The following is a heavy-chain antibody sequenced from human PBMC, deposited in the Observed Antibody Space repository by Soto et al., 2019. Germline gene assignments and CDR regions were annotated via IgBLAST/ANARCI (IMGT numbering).Heavy chain of an antibody. CDR1: GFTFSSYA. Sequence: EVQLLESGGGLVQPGGSLRLSCAASGFTFSSYAMSWVRQAPGKGLEWVSAISGSGGTTYYADSVKGRFTISRDNSKNTLYLQMNSLRAEDTAVYYCAKYDILTGYYNGDTFDYWGQGTLDTVSS. J-gene: IGHJ4*02. CDR3: AKYDILTGYYNGDTFDY. CDR2: ISGSGGTT. V-gene: IGHV3-23*01. D-gene: IGHD3-9*01.